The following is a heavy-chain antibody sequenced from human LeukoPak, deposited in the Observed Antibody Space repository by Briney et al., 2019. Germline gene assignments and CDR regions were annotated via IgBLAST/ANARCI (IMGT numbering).Heavy chain of an antibody. J-gene: IGHJ4*02. D-gene: IGHD5-18*01. CDR3: ARSLHRRGYSYGDY. V-gene: IGHV1-46*01. Sequence: ASVKVSCKASGYTFTSCYMHWVRQAPGQGLEWMGIINPGGGTTTYAQKFQGRVTMTRDTSTSTVYMELSSLRPEDTAVYYCARSLHRRGYSYGDYWGQGTLVTVSS. CDR1: GYTFTSCY. CDR2: INPGGGTT.